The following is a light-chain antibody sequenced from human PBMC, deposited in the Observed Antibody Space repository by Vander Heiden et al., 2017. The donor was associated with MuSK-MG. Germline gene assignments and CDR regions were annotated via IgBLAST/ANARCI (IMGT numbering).Light chain of an antibody. CDR2: AAS. J-gene: IGKJ4*01. Sequence: DIQLTQSPSFLSASVGDRVTITCRASQGISSYLAWYQQKPGKAPKLLIYAASTFQSRVPSRFSGTGSGTEFTLTIMSLQPEDFATYYCHQLYSSPGNFGGGTKLEIK. CDR1: QGISSY. CDR3: HQLYSSPGN. V-gene: IGKV1-9*01.